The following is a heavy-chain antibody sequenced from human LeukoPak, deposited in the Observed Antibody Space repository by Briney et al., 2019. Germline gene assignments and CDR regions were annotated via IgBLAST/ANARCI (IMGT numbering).Heavy chain of an antibody. J-gene: IGHJ4*02. D-gene: IGHD3-22*01. CDR2: ISYDGSNK. CDR3: AKDRSYYDSSGYWYYFDY. Sequence: PGGSLRLSCAASGFTFSSYGMHWVRQAPGKGLEWVAVISYDGSNKYYADSVKGRFTISRDNSKNTLYLQMNSLRAEDTAVYYCAKDRSYYDSSGYWYYFDYWGQGTLVTVPS. V-gene: IGHV3-30*18. CDR1: GFTFSSYG.